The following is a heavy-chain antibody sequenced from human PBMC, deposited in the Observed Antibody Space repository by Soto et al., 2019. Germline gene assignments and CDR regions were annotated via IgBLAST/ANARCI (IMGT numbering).Heavy chain of an antibody. J-gene: IGHJ6*02. CDR1: GYTFTSYY. CDR2: INPSGGST. CDR3: ARDRPNYYYYYGMDV. V-gene: IGHV1-46*01. Sequence: GASVKVSFKASGYTFTSYYMHWVRQAPGQGLEWIGIINPSGGSTSYAQKFQGRVTMTRDTSTSTVYMELSSLRSEDTAVYYCARDRPNYYYYYGMDVWGQGTTVTVSS.